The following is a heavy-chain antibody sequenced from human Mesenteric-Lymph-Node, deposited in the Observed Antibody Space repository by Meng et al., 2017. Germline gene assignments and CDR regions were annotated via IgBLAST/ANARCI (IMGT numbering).Heavy chain of an antibody. CDR1: GFTFSSSA. D-gene: IGHD1-26*01. J-gene: IGHJ5*02. CDR3: AKDRVVGATSGGDWFDP. V-gene: IGHV3-23*01. Sequence: GESLKISCAASGFTFSSSAMNWVRQAPGKGLEWVSLISGSGGSTYYADSVKGRFTVSRDNSKKTLYLQMNSLRAEDTAVYYCAKDRVVGATSGGDWFDPWGQGTLVTVSS. CDR2: ISGSGGST.